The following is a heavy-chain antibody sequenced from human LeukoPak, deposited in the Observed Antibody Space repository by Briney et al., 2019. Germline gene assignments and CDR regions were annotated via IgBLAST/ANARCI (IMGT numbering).Heavy chain of an antibody. CDR2: TSSSSSTI. V-gene: IGHV3-48*02. D-gene: IGHD1-26*01. CDR3: ARALRIVGAKGLDY. J-gene: IGHJ4*02. CDR1: GFXFSSYS. Sequence: GGSLRLSCAASGFXFSSYSVNWVRQAPGKGLEWVSYTSSSSSTIYYADSVKGRFTISRDNAKNSLYLQMNSLRDEDTAVYYCARALRIVGAKGLDYWGQGTLVTVSS.